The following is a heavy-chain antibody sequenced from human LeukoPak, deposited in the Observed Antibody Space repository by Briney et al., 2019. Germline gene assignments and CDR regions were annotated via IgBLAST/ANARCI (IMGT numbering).Heavy chain of an antibody. CDR1: GYTFTSYG. J-gene: IGHJ4*02. Sequence: GASVKVSCKASGYTFTSYGISWVRQAPGQGLEWMGWISAYNGNTNYAQKLQGRVTMTTDTSTSTAYMELRSLRSDDTAVYYCASTTGPLADGSGSSEFDYWGQGTLVTVSS. V-gene: IGHV1-18*01. D-gene: IGHD3-10*01. CDR2: ISAYNGNT. CDR3: ASTTGPLADGSGSSEFDY.